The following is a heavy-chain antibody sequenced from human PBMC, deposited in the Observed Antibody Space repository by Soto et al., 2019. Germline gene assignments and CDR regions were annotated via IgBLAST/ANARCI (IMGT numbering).Heavy chain of an antibody. J-gene: IGHJ4*02. Sequence: EVQLLESGGGLVQPGGSLRLSCAASGFTFSSYAMSWVRQAPGKGLEWVSAISGSGGSTYYADSVKGRFTISRDNSKNTPYLKKNSRRGEDTAVYYCGKEGTRVPPWGGGDASYWGQGTLVTVSS. CDR3: GKEGTRVPPWGGGDASY. CDR1: GFTFSSYA. CDR2: ISGSGGST. D-gene: IGHD4-17*01. V-gene: IGHV3-23*01.